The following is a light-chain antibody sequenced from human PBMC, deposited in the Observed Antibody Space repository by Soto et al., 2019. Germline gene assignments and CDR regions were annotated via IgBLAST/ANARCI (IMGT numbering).Light chain of an antibody. CDR3: SSYTSTATRV. J-gene: IGLJ3*02. Sequence: QSVLTQSPSASASLGASVKLTCTLSSGHSSYAIAWHQKQPGKGPRYLMDLNNDGSHTKGDGIPDRFSGSSSGADRYLIISSLQSEDEADYYCSSYTSTATRVFGGGTKLTVL. CDR1: SGHSSYA. V-gene: IGLV4-69*01. CDR2: LNNDGSH.